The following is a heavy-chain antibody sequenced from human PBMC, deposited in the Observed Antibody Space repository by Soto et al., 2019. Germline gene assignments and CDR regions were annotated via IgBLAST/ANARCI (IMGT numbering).Heavy chain of an antibody. D-gene: IGHD4-17*01. CDR3: ASANYGGNSFDY. J-gene: IGHJ4*02. CDR2: IHYSGSN. CDR1: CGSIRSYY. V-gene: IGHV4-59*01. Sequence: SETLSLTCSVSCGSIRSYYWGWIRQPPGEGLEWIEYIHYSGSNNYNPSLTSRVTISVDTSKNQFSLKLSSVTAADTAVYYCASANYGGNSFDYWGQGTLVTSPQ.